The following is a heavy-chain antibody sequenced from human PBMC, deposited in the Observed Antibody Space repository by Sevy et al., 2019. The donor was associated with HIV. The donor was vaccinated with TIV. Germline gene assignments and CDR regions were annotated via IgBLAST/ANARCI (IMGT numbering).Heavy chain of an antibody. J-gene: IGHJ6*02. CDR3: TTDTYYYYYYGMDV. Sequence: GGSLRLSCAASGFTFSNAWMSWVRQAPGKGLEWVGRIKSKTDGGTTDYAAPGKGRFTISRDDSKNTLYLQMNSLKTEDTAVYYCTTDTYYYYYYGMDVWGQGTTVTVSS. D-gene: IGHD3-16*01. CDR2: IKSKTDGGTT. V-gene: IGHV3-15*01. CDR1: GFTFSNAW.